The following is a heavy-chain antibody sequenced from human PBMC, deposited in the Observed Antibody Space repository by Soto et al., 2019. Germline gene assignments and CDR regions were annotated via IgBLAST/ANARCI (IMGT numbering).Heavy chain of an antibody. CDR1: GGSISSGGYS. CDR2: IYHSGST. D-gene: IGHD3-22*01. J-gene: IGHJ4*02. Sequence: SETLSLTCAVSGGSISSGGYSWSWIRQPPGKGLEWIGYIYHSGSTYYNPSLKSRVTISVDRSKNQFSLKLSSVTAADTAVYYCAIMYYYDSSGYYIDYSGQATLVTVSS. V-gene: IGHV4-30-2*01. CDR3: AIMYYYDSSGYYIDY.